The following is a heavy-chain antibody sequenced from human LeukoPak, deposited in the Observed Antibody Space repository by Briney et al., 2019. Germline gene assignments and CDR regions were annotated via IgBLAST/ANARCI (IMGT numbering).Heavy chain of an antibody. V-gene: IGHV1-2*02. D-gene: IGHD6-13*01. CDR3: ARGPISGPQQLVLGY. J-gene: IGHJ4*02. Sequence: ASVKVSCKASGYSFADYYMHWVRQAPGQGLEWMGWIKPNSGGTRSAQKFQGRVTMTRNTSISTAYMELSSLRSEDTAVYYCARGPISGPQQLVLGYWGQGTLVTVSS. CDR1: GYSFADYY. CDR2: IKPNSGGT.